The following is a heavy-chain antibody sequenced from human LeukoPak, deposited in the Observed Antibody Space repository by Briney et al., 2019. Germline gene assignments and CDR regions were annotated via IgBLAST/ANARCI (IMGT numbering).Heavy chain of an antibody. CDR2: ISGSDGST. V-gene: IGHV3-23*01. CDR3: ASIVADLTETDAFDI. CDR1: GFTFSNYA. D-gene: IGHD2-21*01. Sequence: GGSLRLSCAASGFTFSNYAMSWVRQAPGKGLEWVSTISGSDGSTYYADSVKGRFTISRDNSKNTLYLQMNSLRAEDTAVYYCASIVADLTETDAFDIWGQGTMVTVSS. J-gene: IGHJ3*02.